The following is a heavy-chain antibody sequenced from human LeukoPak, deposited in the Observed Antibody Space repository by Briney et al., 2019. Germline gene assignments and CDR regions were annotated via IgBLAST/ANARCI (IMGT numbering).Heavy chain of an antibody. J-gene: IGHJ5*02. CDR1: GGSFSGYY. Sequence: SETLSLTCAVYGGSFSGYYWSWIRQPPGKGLEWIGEINHSGSTNYNPSLKSRVTISVGTSKNQFSLKLSSVTAADTAVYYCARLPWNGFDPWGQGTLVTVSS. CDR2: INHSGST. V-gene: IGHV4-34*01. CDR3: ARLPWNGFDP.